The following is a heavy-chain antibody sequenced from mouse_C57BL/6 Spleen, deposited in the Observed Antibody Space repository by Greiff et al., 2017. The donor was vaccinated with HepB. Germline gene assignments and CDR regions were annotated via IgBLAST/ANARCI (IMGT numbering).Heavy chain of an antibody. J-gene: IGHJ4*01. V-gene: IGHV1-81*01. CDR2: IYPRSGNT. CDR3: ARDKEDYAMDY. CDR1: GYTFTSYG. Sequence: QVQLKESGAELARPGASVKLSCKASGYTFTSYGISWVKQRTGQGLEWIGEIYPRSGNTYYNEKFKGKATLTADKSSSTAYMELRSLTSEDSAVYFCARDKEDYAMDYWGQGTSVTVSS.